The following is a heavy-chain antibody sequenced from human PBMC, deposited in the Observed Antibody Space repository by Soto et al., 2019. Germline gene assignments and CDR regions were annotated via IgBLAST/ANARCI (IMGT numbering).Heavy chain of an antibody. CDR3: AKDKYYD. D-gene: IGHD3-22*01. Sequence: EVQLLESGGGLVQPGGSLRLSCAASGFTLSNFGMNWVRQAPGKGLEWVSGIGVSDDNTYYADSVKGRFTISRGNSKNTLYLQMNTLRAEDTAVYYCAKDKYYDWGQGTRVTVSS. CDR2: IGVSDDNT. J-gene: IGHJ4*02. CDR1: GFTLSNFG. V-gene: IGHV3-23*01.